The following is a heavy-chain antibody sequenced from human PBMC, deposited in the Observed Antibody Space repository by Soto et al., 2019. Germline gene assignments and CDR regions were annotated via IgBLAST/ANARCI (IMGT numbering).Heavy chain of an antibody. CDR3: AREKDSYGPSPPGYGMDV. J-gene: IGHJ6*02. V-gene: IGHV3-30-3*01. D-gene: IGHD5-18*01. CDR2: ISYDGSNK. CDR1: GFTFSSYA. Sequence: GGSLRFSCAASGFTFSSYAMHWVRQAPGKGLEWVAVISYDGSNKYYADSVKGRFTISRDNSKNTLYPQMNSLRAEDTAVYYCAREKDSYGPSPPGYGMDVWGQGTTVTVSS.